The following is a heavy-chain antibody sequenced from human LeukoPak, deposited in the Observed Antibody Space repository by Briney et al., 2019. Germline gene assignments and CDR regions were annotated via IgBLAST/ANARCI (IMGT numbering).Heavy chain of an antibody. CDR1: RGSINNYY. D-gene: IGHD2-21*02. CDR2: IYSSGST. V-gene: IGHV4-4*07. CDR3: ARDKEYCGGDCSYWYFDL. J-gene: IGHJ2*01. Sequence: SETLFLTCTVSRGSINNYYWSWIRQPAGKGLEWIGRIYSSGSTNYNPSLKSRVTMSVDTSMNQFSLKLSSVTAADTAVYYCARDKEYCGGDCSYWYFDLWGRGTAVTVSS.